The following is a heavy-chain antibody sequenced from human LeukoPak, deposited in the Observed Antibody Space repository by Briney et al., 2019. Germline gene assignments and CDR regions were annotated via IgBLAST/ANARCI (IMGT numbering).Heavy chain of an antibody. D-gene: IGHD1-1*01. CDR1: EFTFSSYG. Sequence: GGSLRLSCAASEFTFSSYGMHWVRQAPGKGLEWMAFIRNDGSNKYYADSVKGRFTISSENSRNTLYLQMNSLRTEDTAVYYCTRVRYIRGPDHFYMDVWGKGTTVTISS. J-gene: IGHJ6*03. CDR3: TRVRYIRGPDHFYMDV. V-gene: IGHV3-30*02. CDR2: IRNDGSNK.